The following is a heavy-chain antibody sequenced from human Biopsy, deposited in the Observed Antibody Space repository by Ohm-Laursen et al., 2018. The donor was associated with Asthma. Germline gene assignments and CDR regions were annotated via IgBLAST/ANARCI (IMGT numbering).Heavy chain of an antibody. CDR1: GGTFSNFA. V-gene: IGHV1-69*01. CDR3: ARCQVGYSSGWSLLLKKIYYSGMDV. J-gene: IGHJ6*02. CDR2: IMTVFGTT. D-gene: IGHD6-19*01. Sequence: GSSVKVSCNAPGGTFSNFAISWVRQAPGQGLEWLGGIMTVFGTTYYAQKFQGRVTITADESTSTAYMEVTSLRSEDTAIYYCARCQVGYSSGWSLLLKKIYYSGMDVWGQGTAVTVSS.